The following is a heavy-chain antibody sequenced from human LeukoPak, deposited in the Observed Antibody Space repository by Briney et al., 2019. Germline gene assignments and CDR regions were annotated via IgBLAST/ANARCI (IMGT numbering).Heavy chain of an antibody. D-gene: IGHD6-19*01. V-gene: IGHV4-31*03. CDR2: IYYSGST. Sequence: PSETLSLTCTVSGGSISSGGYYWSWIRQHPGKGLEWIGYIYYSGSTYYNPSLKSRVTISVDTSKNQFSLKLSSVTAADTAVYYCARDGDSSGWPGAFDIWGQGTMVTVS. J-gene: IGHJ3*02. CDR1: GGSISSGGYY. CDR3: ARDGDSSGWPGAFDI.